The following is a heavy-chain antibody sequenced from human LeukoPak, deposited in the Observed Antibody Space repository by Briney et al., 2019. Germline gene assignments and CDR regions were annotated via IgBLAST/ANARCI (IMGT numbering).Heavy chain of an antibody. V-gene: IGHV4-59*01. Sequence: PSETLSLTCTVSGGSISSYYWSWIRQPPGKGLEWIGYIYYSGSTNYNPSLKSRVTISVDTSKNQFSLKLSSVTAAGTAVYYCARAPPVVVVAATPTSYWYFDLWGRGTLVTVSS. CDR1: GGSISSYY. CDR2: IYYSGST. D-gene: IGHD2-15*01. J-gene: IGHJ2*01. CDR3: ARAPPVVVVAATPTSYWYFDL.